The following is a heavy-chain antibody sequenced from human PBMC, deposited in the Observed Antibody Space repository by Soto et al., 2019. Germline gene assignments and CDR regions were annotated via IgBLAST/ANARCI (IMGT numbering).Heavy chain of an antibody. CDR3: VHRVSDGNRGLWFDP. CDR1: GFSLSTSGVG. V-gene: IGHV2-5*02. CDR2: IYWDDDK. D-gene: IGHD3-10*01. Sequence: SGPTLVNPTQTLTLTCTFSGFSLSTSGVGVGWIRQPPGKALEWLALIYWDDDKRYSPSLKSRLTITKDTSKNQVVLTMTNLDPVDTATYYCVHRVSDGNRGLWFDPWGQGTMVTVSS. J-gene: IGHJ5*02.